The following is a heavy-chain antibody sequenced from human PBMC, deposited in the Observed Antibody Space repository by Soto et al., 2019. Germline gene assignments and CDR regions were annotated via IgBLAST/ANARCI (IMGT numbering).Heavy chain of an antibody. CDR3: TTSYYYGSGSPIDY. CDR2: IKSKTDGGTT. J-gene: IGHJ4*02. Sequence: GGSLRLSCAASGFTFSNAWMNWVRQAPGKGLEWVGRIKSKTDGGTTDSAAPVKGRFTISRDDSKNTLYLQMNSLKTEDTAVYYCTTSYYYGSGSPIDYWGQGTLVTVSS. V-gene: IGHV3-15*07. CDR1: GFTFSNAW. D-gene: IGHD3-10*01.